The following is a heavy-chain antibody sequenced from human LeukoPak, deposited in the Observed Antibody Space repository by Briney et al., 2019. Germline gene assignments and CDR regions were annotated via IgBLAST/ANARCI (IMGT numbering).Heavy chain of an antibody. D-gene: IGHD1-14*01. J-gene: IGHJ4*02. Sequence: GGSLRLSCAASGVTVSSNYMSWVRQAPGKGLEWVSVIFSDGSTYYANSVKGRFTISRDNSKSTLYLQMNSLRAEDTAVYYCATETNGRHYDYWGQGTLLTVSS. CDR1: GVTVSSNY. V-gene: IGHV3-53*01. CDR2: IFSDGST. CDR3: ATETNGRHYDY.